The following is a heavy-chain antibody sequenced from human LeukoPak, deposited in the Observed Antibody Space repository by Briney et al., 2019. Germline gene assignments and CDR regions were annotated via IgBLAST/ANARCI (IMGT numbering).Heavy chain of an antibody. CDR1: GFTFSDYY. D-gene: IGHD6-19*01. J-gene: IGHJ6*02. Sequence: GGSLRLSCAASGFTFSDYYMSWIRQAPGKGLERVSYISSGGSTKYYADSVKGRFTISRDNAKNSLYLQMNSLRADDTAVYYCAGDRQQWLLTYVYYYGMAVWGQGTTVTVSS. CDR3: AGDRQQWLLTYVYYYGMAV. V-gene: IGHV3-11*01. CDR2: ISSGGSTK.